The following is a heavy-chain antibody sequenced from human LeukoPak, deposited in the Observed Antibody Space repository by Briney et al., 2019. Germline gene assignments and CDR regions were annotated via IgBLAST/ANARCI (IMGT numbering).Heavy chain of an antibody. V-gene: IGHV3-23*01. J-gene: IGHJ4*02. CDR2: ISGSGGST. CDR3: AKGRSSSFPRIDY. CDR1: GFTFSSYA. Sequence: GGSLRLSCPASGFTFSSYAMSWVRQAPGKGLEWVSVISGSGGSTDYADSVKGRFTISRDNSKSTPYLQMNSLRAEDTAIYYCAKGRSSSFPRIDYWGQGTLVTVSS. D-gene: IGHD6-13*01.